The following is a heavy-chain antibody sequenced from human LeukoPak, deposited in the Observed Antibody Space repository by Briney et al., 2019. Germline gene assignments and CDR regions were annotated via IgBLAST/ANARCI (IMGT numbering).Heavy chain of an antibody. V-gene: IGHV3-21*01. CDR1: GFTFSSYS. CDR3: ANPLGGAYGATEDY. Sequence: PGGSLRLSCAASGFTFSSYSMNWVRQAPGKGLEWVSSISSSSSYIYYADSVKGRFTISRDNAKNSLYLQMNSLRAEDTAVYYCANPLGGAYGATEDYWGQGTLVTVSS. D-gene: IGHD3-16*01. CDR2: ISSSSSYI. J-gene: IGHJ4*02.